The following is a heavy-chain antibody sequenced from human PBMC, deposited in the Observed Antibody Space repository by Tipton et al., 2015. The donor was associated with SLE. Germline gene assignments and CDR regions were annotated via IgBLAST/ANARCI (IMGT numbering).Heavy chain of an antibody. D-gene: IGHD6-19*01. CDR3: ARDQAVAGSYYFDY. CDR2: IYYSGST. CDR1: GGSTSSSSYY. J-gene: IGHJ4*02. V-gene: IGHV4-61*01. Sequence: TLSLTCTVSGGSTSSSSYYSGWIRQPPGKGLEWIGYIYYSGSTNYNPSLKSRVTISVDTSKNQFSLKLSSVTAADTAVYYCARDQAVAGSYYFDYWGQGTLVTVSS.